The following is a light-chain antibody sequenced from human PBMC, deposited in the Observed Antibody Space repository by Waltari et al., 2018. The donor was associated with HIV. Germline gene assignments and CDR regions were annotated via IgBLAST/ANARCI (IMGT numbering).Light chain of an antibody. CDR3: ASFSRGLTLVV. Sequence: QSALTQPASVSGSPGQSITISCTGSDSDIGASDYVSWYQKYPDRAPRLLIYEVKKRPAGVSSRFSGSKSANTASLTISGLQLDDEAEFYCASFSRGLTLVVFGGGTHVTVL. V-gene: IGLV2-14*01. CDR1: DSDIGASDY. CDR2: EVK. J-gene: IGLJ2*01.